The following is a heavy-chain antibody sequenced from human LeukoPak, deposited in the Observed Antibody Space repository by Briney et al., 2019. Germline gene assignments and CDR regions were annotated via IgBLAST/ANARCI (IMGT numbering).Heavy chain of an antibody. V-gene: IGHV3-48*03. CDR3: ARDGKDPYFDY. CDR1: GFTFSSYE. D-gene: IGHD1-26*01. J-gene: IGHJ4*02. Sequence: GGSLRLSCAASGFTFSSYEMNWVRQAPGKGLEWVSYISSSGSTIHYADSVKGRFTISRDNAKNSLYLQMNSLRAEDTAVYYCARDGKDPYFDYWGQGTLVTVSS. CDR2: ISSSGSTI.